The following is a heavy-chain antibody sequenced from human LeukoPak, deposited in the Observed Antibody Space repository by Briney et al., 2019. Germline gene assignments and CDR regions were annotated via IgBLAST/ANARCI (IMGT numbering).Heavy chain of an antibody. CDR1: GFTFSSYA. Sequence: GGSLRLSCAASGFTFSSYAMSWVRQAPGKGLEWVSAISGSGGSTYYADSVKGRFTISRDNSKNTLYLQMNSLRAEDTAVYHCAKGRWVTPQYYFDYWDQGTLVTVSS. CDR3: AKGRWVTPQYYFDY. V-gene: IGHV3-23*01. CDR2: ISGSGGST. J-gene: IGHJ4*02. D-gene: IGHD4-23*01.